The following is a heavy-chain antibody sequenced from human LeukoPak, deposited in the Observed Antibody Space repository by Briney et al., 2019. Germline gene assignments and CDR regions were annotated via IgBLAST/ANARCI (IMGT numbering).Heavy chain of an antibody. V-gene: IGHV3-30*03. D-gene: IGHD2/OR15-2a*01. CDR1: GFTFSDYA. J-gene: IGHJ6*02. Sequence: GGSLRLSCAASGFTFSDYAMHWVRQAPGKGLEWVAVIAYGGTHTHHADSLKGRFTISRDNSRDTLYLQINSLRPEDTALYYCARNKAITAFFGMDVWGQGTTIIVSS. CDR2: IAYGGTHT. CDR3: ARNKAITAFFGMDV.